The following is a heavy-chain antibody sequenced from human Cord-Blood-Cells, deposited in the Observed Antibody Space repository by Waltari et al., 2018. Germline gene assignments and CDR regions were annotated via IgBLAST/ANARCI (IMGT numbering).Heavy chain of an antibody. CDR1: GGTFSSYA. D-gene: IGHD4-4*01. CDR3: ARAWHSNFDY. CDR2: IIPIIGAE. Sequence: QVQLVQSGAEVKKPGSSVKVSCKASGGTFSSYAISWVRQAPGQGLEWMGGIIPIIGAENYAQNFQGRVTITADKYTSTAYMELSRLRSEDTAAYYCARAWHSNFDYWGQGTLVTVSS. V-gene: IGHV1-69*06. J-gene: IGHJ4*02.